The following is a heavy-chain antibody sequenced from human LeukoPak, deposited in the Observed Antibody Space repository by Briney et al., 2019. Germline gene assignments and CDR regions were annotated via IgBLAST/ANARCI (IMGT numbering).Heavy chain of an antibody. CDR3: AREGMAAFDY. CDR1: GFTFSSYG. CDR2: ISYDGSNK. V-gene: IGHV3-30*03. D-gene: IGHD6-13*01. J-gene: IGHJ4*02. Sequence: GGSLRLSCAASGFTFSSYGMHWVRQAPGKGLEWVAVISYDGSNKYYADSVKGRFTISRDNSKNTLYLQMNSLRAEDTAVYYCAREGMAAFDYWGQGTLVTVSS.